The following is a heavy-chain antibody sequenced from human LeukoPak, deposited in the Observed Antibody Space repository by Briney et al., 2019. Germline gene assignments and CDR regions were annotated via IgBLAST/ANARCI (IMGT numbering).Heavy chain of an antibody. V-gene: IGHV3-49*04. J-gene: IGHJ6*03. CDR2: IRSKAYGGTT. CDR3: TRDHIGHYYGSGRSYYMDV. CDR1: GFTFGAFG. Sequence: PGGSLRLSLTASGFTFGAFGMSWGRPAPGEGLGWGGFIRSKAYGGTTEYAASVKGRFTISRDDSKSIAYLPMNSLKTEDTAVYYCTRDHIGHYYGSGRSYYMDVWGKGTTVTISS. D-gene: IGHD3-10*01.